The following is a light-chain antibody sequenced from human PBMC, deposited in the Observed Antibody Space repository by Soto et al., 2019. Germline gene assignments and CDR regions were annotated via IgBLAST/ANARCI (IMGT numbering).Light chain of an antibody. CDR2: DDS. V-gene: IGLV3-21*02. CDR3: QVWDDCSDNDV. J-gene: IGLJ1*01. Sequence: SYALAQPPSVAVAPGQTARITCGGSNIGGKSVHWYQQRPGQAPVLVVYDDSDRPSGIPDRFSGSTSGNTATLTINRVEAGDEADYYCQVWDDCSDNDVFGTGTKVTVL. CDR1: NIGGKS.